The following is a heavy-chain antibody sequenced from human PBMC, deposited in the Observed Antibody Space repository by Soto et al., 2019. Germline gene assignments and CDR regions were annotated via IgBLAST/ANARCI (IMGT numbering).Heavy chain of an antibody. V-gene: IGHV3-30-3*01. CDR2: ISYDGSNK. CDR3: ARDDSSSYYYYYYGMDV. CDR1: GFTFSSYA. Sequence: GGSLRLSCAASGFTFSSYAMHWVRQAPGKGLEWVAVISYDGSNKYYADSVKGRFTISRDNSKNTLYLQMNSLRAEDTAVYYCARDDSSSYYYYYYGMDVWGQGTTVTVSS. D-gene: IGHD2-21*01. J-gene: IGHJ6*02.